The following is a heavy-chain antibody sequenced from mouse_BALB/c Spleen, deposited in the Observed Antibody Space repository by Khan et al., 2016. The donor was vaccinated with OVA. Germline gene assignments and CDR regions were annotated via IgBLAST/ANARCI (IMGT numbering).Heavy chain of an antibody. CDR3: EGSYYRDDEGYWSFDD. V-gene: IGHV5-6-3*01. Sequence: EVELVESGGGLVQPGGSLKLSCAASGFTFSGYGISWVSQTPDKRLELVASINSNGGTINYPDSVKGRFTLSTDNATNTLHMQLSSLTSEDTAVYYFEGSYYRDDEGYWSFDDWGAGTTVTVSS. CDR2: INSNGGTI. D-gene: IGHD2-14*01. J-gene: IGHJ1*01. CDR1: GFTFSGYG.